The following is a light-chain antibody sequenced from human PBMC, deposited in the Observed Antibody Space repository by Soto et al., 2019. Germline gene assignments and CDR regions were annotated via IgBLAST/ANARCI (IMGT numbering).Light chain of an antibody. CDR2: LNSDGSH. Sequence: QLVLTQSPSASASLGASVTLTCTLSSGHISYAIAWHQQQPEKGPRYLMKLNSDGSHSKGDGIPDRFSGSSSGAERYLTISSLQSEDEADYYCPTWGTAFAVFGGGTQLTVL. V-gene: IGLV4-69*01. CDR3: PTWGTAFAV. CDR1: SGHISYA. J-gene: IGLJ7*01.